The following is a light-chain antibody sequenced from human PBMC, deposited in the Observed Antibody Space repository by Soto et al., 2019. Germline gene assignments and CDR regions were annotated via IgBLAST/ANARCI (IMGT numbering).Light chain of an antibody. CDR1: QSVSRSY. J-gene: IGKJ4*01. CDR3: QQYGSSFSA. Sequence: EIVLTQSPGTLSLSPGERATLSCRASQSVSRSYLAWYQQKPGQAPRLLIYGASRRATGIPDRFSGSGSGTDFTLTISRLEPEDFAVYYCQQYGSSFSAFGGGTKVDSK. V-gene: IGKV3-20*01. CDR2: GAS.